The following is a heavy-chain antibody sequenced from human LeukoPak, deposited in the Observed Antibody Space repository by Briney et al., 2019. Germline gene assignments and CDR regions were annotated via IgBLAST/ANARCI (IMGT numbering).Heavy chain of an antibody. V-gene: IGHV4-4*07. CDR2: IYTSGST. D-gene: IGHD6-13*01. CDR3: ARDLVSSSWYNYYYMDV. Sequence: SETLSLTCTVSGGSISSYYWSWIRQPAGKGLGWIGRIYTSGSTNYNPSLKSRVTMSVDTSKNQFSLKLSSVTAADTAVYYCARDLVSSSWYNYYYMDVWGKGTTVTVSS. CDR1: GGSISSYY. J-gene: IGHJ6*03.